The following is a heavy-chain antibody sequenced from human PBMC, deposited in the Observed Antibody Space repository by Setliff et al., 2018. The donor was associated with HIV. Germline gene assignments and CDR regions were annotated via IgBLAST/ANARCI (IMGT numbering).Heavy chain of an antibody. J-gene: IGHJ4*02. CDR3: AGITGDSGHPRFFDY. CDR2: FYYSGST. Sequence: PSETLSLTCVVSGGSISSTTSYWGWIRQPPGKGLEYIGSFYYSGSTYYNPSLKSRVTISVDTSKNQISLKLSSVTAADTAVYYCAGITGDSGHPRFFDYWGQGTLVTVSS. D-gene: IGHD1-26*01. V-gene: IGHV4-39*01. CDR1: GGSISSTTSY.